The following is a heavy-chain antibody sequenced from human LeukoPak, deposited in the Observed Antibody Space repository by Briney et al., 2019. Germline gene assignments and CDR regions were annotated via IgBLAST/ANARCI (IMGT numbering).Heavy chain of an antibody. V-gene: IGHV1-69*04. CDR3: ARDRHGYYGSGSYHFDY. CDR1: GGTFSSYA. D-gene: IGHD3-10*01. CDR2: IIPILGIA. J-gene: IGHJ4*02. Sequence: SVKVSCKASGGTFSSYAISWVRQAPGQGLERMGRIIPILGIANYAQKFQGRVTITADKSTTTAYMELSSLRSEDTAVYYCARDRHGYYGSGSYHFDYWGQGTLVTVSS.